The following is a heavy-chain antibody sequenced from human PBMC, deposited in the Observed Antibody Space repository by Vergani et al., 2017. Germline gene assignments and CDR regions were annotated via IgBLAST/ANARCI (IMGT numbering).Heavy chain of an antibody. Sequence: QAQLVQSGAEVKKPGASVRVSCKASRYPFSRYGISWVRQAPGQGLEWMGWISAYSGNTGYAQKFQGRVTMTRNTSISTAYMELSSLRSEDTAVYYCARARAKRITMIVGTSYYFDYWGQGTLVTVSS. J-gene: IGHJ4*02. CDR2: ISAYSGNT. CDR1: RYPFSRYG. V-gene: IGHV1-8*01. D-gene: IGHD3-22*01. CDR3: ARARAKRITMIVGTSYYFDY.